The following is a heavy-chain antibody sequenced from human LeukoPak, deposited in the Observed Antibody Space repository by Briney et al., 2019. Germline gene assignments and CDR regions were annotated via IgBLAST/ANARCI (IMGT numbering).Heavy chain of an antibody. Sequence: GGSLRLSCAASGFTFSSYGMHWVRQAPGKGLEWVAFIRYDGSNKYYADSVKGRFTISRDNSKNTLYLQMNSLKAEDTAVYYCAKDRQAYCSSTSCYNPHFDYWGQGTLVTVSS. J-gene: IGHJ4*02. D-gene: IGHD2-2*02. CDR1: GFTFSSYG. CDR3: AKDRQAYCSSTSCYNPHFDY. CDR2: IRYDGSNK. V-gene: IGHV3-30*02.